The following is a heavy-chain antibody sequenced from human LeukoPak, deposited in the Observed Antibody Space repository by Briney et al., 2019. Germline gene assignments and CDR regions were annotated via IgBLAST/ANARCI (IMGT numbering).Heavy chain of an antibody. CDR3: ARDRRDDFWSGYYTIGRAFDI. J-gene: IGHJ3*02. Sequence: ASVKVSCKASGYTNTSYGISLVRQASGQGLEWMGRISAYNGNTNYAQKLQGRVTMTTDTSTSTAYMELRSLRSDDTAVYYCARDRRDDFWSGYYTIGRAFDIWGQGTMVTVSS. V-gene: IGHV1-18*01. CDR2: ISAYNGNT. CDR1: GYTNTSYG. D-gene: IGHD3-3*01.